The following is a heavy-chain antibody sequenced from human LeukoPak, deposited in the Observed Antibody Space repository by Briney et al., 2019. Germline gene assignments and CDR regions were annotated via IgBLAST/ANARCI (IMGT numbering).Heavy chain of an antibody. V-gene: IGHV3-48*01. CDR3: AKDGGTHFDH. D-gene: IGHD1-26*01. CDR1: GFTFRTSG. CDR2: ISSSGTTI. Sequence: GGSLRLSCAASGFTFRTSGINWVRQAPGKGLEWVSYISSSGTTISYAQSVKGRFTITRDNAQNSLPLHMNTLRADDTAVYYCAKDGGTHFDHWGQGTLVTVSS. J-gene: IGHJ4*02.